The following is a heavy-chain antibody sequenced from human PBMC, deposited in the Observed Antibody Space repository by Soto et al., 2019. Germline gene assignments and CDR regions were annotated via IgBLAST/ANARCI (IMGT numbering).Heavy chain of an antibody. D-gene: IGHD4-17*01. CDR3: ASSVTVTTGWFDP. J-gene: IGHJ5*02. Sequence: QVQLQESGPGLVKPSQTLSLTCTVSGGSISSGDYYWIWIRQPPGKGLEWIGYIYYSGSTYYNPSLKSRVTISVDTSKNQFSLKLSSVTAADTAVYYCASSVTVTTGWFDPWGQGTLVTVSS. V-gene: IGHV4-30-4*01. CDR1: GGSISSGDYY. CDR2: IYYSGST.